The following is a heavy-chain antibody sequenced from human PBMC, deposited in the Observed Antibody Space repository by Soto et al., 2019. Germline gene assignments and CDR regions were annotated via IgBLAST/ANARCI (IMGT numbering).Heavy chain of an antibody. CDR1: GFTFSSYG. Sequence: QVQLVESGGGVVQPGRSLRLSCAASGFTFSSYGMHWVRQAPGKGLEWVAVIWYDGSNKYYEDSVKGRFTISRDNSKNTLYLQMNSLRAEDTVVYYWARDPNTIFGVVISWFDHWGQGTLVTVSS. CDR2: IWYDGSNK. CDR3: ARDPNTIFGVVISWFDH. V-gene: IGHV3-33*01. D-gene: IGHD3-3*01. J-gene: IGHJ5*02.